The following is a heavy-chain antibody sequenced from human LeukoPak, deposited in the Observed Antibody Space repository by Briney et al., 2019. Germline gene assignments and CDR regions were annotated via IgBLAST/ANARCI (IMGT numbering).Heavy chain of an antibody. V-gene: IGHV4-34*01. CDR3: ARGVYDSSGYYDY. Sequence: PSETLSLTCAVYGGSFSGYYWSWIRQPPGKGLEWIGEINHSGSTNYNPSLKSRVTISVDTSKNQFSLKLSSVTAADTAVYYCARGVYDSSGYYDYWGQGTLVTVSS. CDR2: INHSGST. J-gene: IGHJ4*02. CDR1: GGSFSGYY. D-gene: IGHD3-22*01.